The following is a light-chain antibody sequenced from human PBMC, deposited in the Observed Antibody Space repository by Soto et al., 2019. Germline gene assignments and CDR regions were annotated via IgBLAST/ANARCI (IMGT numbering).Light chain of an antibody. CDR1: SSNIGNNA. V-gene: IGLV1-47*01. CDR2: RND. J-gene: IGLJ2*01. Sequence: QSVLTQPPSASGTPGQRGTISCSGISSNIGNNAVFWYQQLPGTAPKLLIYRNDQRPSGVPDRISGSKSGTSASRAINGLRSEDEADYYCAGWDDSQNVVLFGGGTKLTVL. CDR3: AGWDDSQNVVL.